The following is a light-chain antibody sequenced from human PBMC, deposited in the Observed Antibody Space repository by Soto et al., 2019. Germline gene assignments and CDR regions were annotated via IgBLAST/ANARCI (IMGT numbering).Light chain of an antibody. Sequence: EIVLTQSPGTLSLSPGERVTLSCRASQSVSSTYLAWYQQKPGQAPRLLIYGASSRATGIPDRFSGSGSGTDFTLTISRLEPEDFAVYFCQQSGNSPLTFGQGTRLEIK. V-gene: IGKV3-20*01. CDR1: QSVSSTY. J-gene: IGKJ5*01. CDR3: QQSGNSPLT. CDR2: GAS.